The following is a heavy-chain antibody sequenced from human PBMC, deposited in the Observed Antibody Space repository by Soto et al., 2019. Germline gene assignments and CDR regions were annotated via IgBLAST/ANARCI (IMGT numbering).Heavy chain of an antibody. V-gene: IGHV3-72*01. CDR3: ARGEGYYDSSGYDY. J-gene: IGHJ4*02. CDR1: GFTFSDHY. CDR2: TRNKANSYTT. D-gene: IGHD3-22*01. Sequence: PGGSLRLSCAASGFTFSDHYMDWVRQAPGKGLEWVGRTRNKANSYTTEYAASVKGRFTISRDDSKNSLYLQMNSLKTEDTAVYYCARGEGYYDSSGYDYWGQGTLVTVSS.